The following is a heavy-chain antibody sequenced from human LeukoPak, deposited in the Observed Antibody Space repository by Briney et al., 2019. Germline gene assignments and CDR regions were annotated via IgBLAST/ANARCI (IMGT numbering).Heavy chain of an antibody. Sequence: GRSLRLSCASSGFTFSSYGMHWVRQAPGKGLEWVAVIWYDGSNKYYADSVKGRFTISRDNSKDTLYLQMNSMRAEDTAVYYCARANWNGDAFDIWGQGTMVTVSS. V-gene: IGHV3-33*01. CDR3: ARANWNGDAFDI. CDR1: GFTFSSYG. J-gene: IGHJ3*02. CDR2: IWYDGSNK. D-gene: IGHD1-1*01.